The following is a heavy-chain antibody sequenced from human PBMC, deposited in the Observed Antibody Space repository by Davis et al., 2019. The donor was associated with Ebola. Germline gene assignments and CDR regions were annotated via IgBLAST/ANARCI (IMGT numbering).Heavy chain of an antibody. CDR3: AKETPVDTALGDS. V-gene: IGHV3-30*18. D-gene: IGHD5-18*01. CDR2: ISYDGDDE. CDR1: EFIFSTFG. Sequence: GESLKISCAASEFIFSTFGMHWVRQAPGKGLEWVARISYDGDDENYADSVKGRFTISRDNSKNTLYLEMKSLRPEDTAVYYCAKETPVDTALGDSWGQGTLVTVSS. J-gene: IGHJ4*02.